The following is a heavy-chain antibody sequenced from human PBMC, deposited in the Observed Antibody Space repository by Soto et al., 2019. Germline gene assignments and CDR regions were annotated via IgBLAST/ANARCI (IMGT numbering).Heavy chain of an antibody. D-gene: IGHD2-21*02. V-gene: IGHV4-34*01. CDR2: INHRGST. Sequence: SETLSLTCAVYGGSFSDFYWTWIRQPPGKGLEWIGQINHRGSTNYNPSLKSRVTISGDTSKNQFSLKLSSVTAADKAVYYSVTGDSVVTPSLDYWGQGTLVTVSS. CDR1: GGSFSDFY. J-gene: IGHJ4*02. CDR3: VTGDSVVTPSLDY.